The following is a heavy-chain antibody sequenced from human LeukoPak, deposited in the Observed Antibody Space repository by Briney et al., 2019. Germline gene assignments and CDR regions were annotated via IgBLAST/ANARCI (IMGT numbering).Heavy chain of an antibody. CDR1: GYTFTSYY. V-gene: IGHV1-46*01. J-gene: IGHJ6*02. D-gene: IGHD4-11*01. CDR3: ARGSVNTYYYYGMDV. Sequence: ASVKVSCKASGYTFTSYYMHWVRQAPGQGLEWMGIINPSGGGTSYAQKFQGRVTMTRDTSTSTVYMELSSLRSEDTAVYYCARGSVNTYYYYGMDVWGQGTTVTVSS. CDR2: INPSGGGT.